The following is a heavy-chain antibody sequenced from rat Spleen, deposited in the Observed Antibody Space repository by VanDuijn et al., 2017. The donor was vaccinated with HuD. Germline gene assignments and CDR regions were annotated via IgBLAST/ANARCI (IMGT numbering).Heavy chain of an antibody. J-gene: IGHJ2*01. CDR3: AVSGYGY. V-gene: IGHV5-58*01. Sequence: EVQLVESGGGLVQPGRSLKLSCVASGFTFNNYWMTWIRQSPGKGLEWIATITSGGSNTYYPDSVKGRFFISRDNAENSVYLQMNSLRSEDTATYYCAVSGYGYWGQGVMVTVSS. CDR2: ITSGGSNT. CDR1: GFTFNNYW. D-gene: IGHD4-3*01.